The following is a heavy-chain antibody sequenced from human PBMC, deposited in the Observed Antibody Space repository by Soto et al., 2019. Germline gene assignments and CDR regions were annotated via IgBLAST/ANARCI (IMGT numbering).Heavy chain of an antibody. V-gene: IGHV4-59*01. CDR3: ARDRSSSWTGDFDY. J-gene: IGHJ4*02. D-gene: IGHD6-13*01. CDR2: IYYSGST. CDR1: GGSISSYY. Sequence: SETLSLTCTVSGGSISSYYWSWIRQPPGKGLEWIGYIYYSGSTNYNPSLKSRVTISVDTSKNQFSLKLSSVTAADTAVYYCARDRSSSWTGDFDYWGQGTLVT.